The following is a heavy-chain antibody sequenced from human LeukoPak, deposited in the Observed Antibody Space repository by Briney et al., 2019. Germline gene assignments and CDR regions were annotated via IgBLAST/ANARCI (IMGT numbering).Heavy chain of an antibody. CDR2: ISYDGSNK. J-gene: IGHJ3*02. V-gene: IGHV3-30-3*01. CDR1: GFTFSSYA. Sequence: GGSLRLSCAASGFTFSSYAMHWVRQAPGKGLEWVAVISYDGSNKYYADSVKGRFTISRDNSKNTLYLQMNSLRAEDTAVYYCARDRSGYYDSSGYYRPDAFDIWGQGTMVTVSS. D-gene: IGHD3-22*01. CDR3: ARDRSGYYDSSGYYRPDAFDI.